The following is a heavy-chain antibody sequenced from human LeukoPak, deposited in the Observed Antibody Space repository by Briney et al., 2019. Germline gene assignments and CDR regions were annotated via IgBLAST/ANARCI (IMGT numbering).Heavy chain of an antibody. V-gene: IGHV4-39*01. CDR3: ARVHDYGIN. D-gene: IGHD4-17*01. CDR1: GGSISGSSYY. Sequence: SETLSLTCTVSGGSISGSSYYWGWIRQPPGKGLEWIGSIYYSGSTYYNPSLKSRVTISVDTSKNQFSLKLSSVTAADTAVYYCARVHDYGINWGQGTLVTVSS. J-gene: IGHJ4*02. CDR2: IYYSGST.